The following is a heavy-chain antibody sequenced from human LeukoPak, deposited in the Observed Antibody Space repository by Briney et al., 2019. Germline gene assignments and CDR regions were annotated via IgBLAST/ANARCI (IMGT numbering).Heavy chain of an antibody. J-gene: IGHJ6*02. CDR1: GYTFTSYG. V-gene: IGHV1-18*01. Sequence: GASVKVSCKASGYTFTSYGISWVRQAPGQGLEWMGWISAYTGNTNYAQKLQGRVTMTTDTSTSTAYMELRSLRSDDTAVYYCAREGRYCSSTSCYVSHDHMSLQMDVWGQGTTVTVSS. D-gene: IGHD2-2*01. CDR3: AREGRYCSSTSCYVSHDHMSLQMDV. CDR2: ISAYTGNT.